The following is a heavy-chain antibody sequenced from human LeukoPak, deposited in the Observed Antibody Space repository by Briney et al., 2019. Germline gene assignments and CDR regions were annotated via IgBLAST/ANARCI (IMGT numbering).Heavy chain of an antibody. CDR1: GYTFTSYY. CDR3: ARASGGGQTSFDI. Sequence: GASVKVSCKASGYTFTSYYMHWVRQAPGQGLEWMGIINPSGGSTSYAQNYQGRITMTRDTSISTVYMELTSLRSDDTAVFYCARASGGGQTSFDIWGQGTVVTVPS. CDR2: INPSGGST. D-gene: IGHD3-16*01. J-gene: IGHJ3*02. V-gene: IGHV1-46*01.